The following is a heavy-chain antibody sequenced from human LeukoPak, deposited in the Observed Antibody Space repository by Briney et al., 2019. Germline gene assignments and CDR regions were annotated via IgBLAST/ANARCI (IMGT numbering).Heavy chain of an antibody. V-gene: IGHV3-23*01. D-gene: IGHD1-1*01. J-gene: IGHJ3*02. CDR2: ISGSGGST. CDR1: GFTFSSYA. CDR3: AKHASDGNDGQDAFDI. Sequence: AGGSLRLSCAASGFTFSSYAMSWVRQAPGKGLEWVSAISGSGGSTYYADSVKGRFTISRDNSKNTLYLQMKSVRAEETAVYYCAKHASDGNDGQDAFDIWGQGTMVTVYS.